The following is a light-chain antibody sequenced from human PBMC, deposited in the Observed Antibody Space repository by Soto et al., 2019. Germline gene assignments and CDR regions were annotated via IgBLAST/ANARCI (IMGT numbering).Light chain of an antibody. V-gene: IGKV3-20*01. J-gene: IGKJ4*01. CDR2: GAS. CDR1: QSVSSSF. Sequence: EVVLTPSQGTLSFSPVERATLSFSSSQSVSSSFLAWYQQKPGQAPRLLIYGASSRATGIPDRFSGSGSGTDFTLTISRLEPEDFAVYYCKQYGSSLNFGGGTKVDIK. CDR3: KQYGSSLN.